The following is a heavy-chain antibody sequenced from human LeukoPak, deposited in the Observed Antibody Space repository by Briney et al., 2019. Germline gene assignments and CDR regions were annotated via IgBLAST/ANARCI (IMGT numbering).Heavy chain of an antibody. V-gene: IGHV1-8*02. CDR3: ARALRYFDWFKNRDYYYYYYMDV. Sequence: GASVKVSCKASGYTFTGYYMHWVRQAPGQGLEWMGWINPNSGNTGYAQKFQGRVTMTRNTSISTAYMELSSLRSEDTAVYYCARALRYFDWFKNRDYYYYYYMDVWGKGTTVTISS. D-gene: IGHD3-9*01. CDR2: INPNSGNT. J-gene: IGHJ6*03. CDR1: GYTFTGYY.